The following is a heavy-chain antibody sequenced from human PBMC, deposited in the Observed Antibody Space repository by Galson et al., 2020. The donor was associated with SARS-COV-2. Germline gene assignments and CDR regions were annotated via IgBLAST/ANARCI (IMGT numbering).Heavy chain of an antibody. CDR3: ARDMDIVVVVAATRGPHDALDI. CDR1: GFTFSSYG. CDR2: IWYDGSNK. D-gene: IGHD2-15*01. Sequence: GGSLRLSCAASGFTFSSYGMHWVRQAPGKGLEWVAVIWYDGSNKYYADSVKGRFTISRDNSKNTLYLQMNSLRAEDTAVYYCARDMDIVVVVAATRGPHDALDIWGQGTMVTVSS. J-gene: IGHJ3*02. V-gene: IGHV3-33*01.